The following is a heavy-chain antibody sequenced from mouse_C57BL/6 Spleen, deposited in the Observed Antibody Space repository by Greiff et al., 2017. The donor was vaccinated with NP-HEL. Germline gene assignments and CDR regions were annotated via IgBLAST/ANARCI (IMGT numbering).Heavy chain of an antibody. V-gene: IGHV1-82*01. CDR2: IYPGDGDT. D-gene: IGHD1-1*01. CDR3: ARPDDGSSSAWFAY. CDR1: GYAFSSSW. J-gene: IGHJ3*01. Sequence: QVQLQQSGPELVKPGASVKISCKASGYAFSSSWMNWVKQRPGKGLEWIGRIYPGDGDTNYNGKFKGKATLTADKSSSTAYMQLSSLTSEDSAVYFCARPDDGSSSAWFAYWGQGTLVTVSA.